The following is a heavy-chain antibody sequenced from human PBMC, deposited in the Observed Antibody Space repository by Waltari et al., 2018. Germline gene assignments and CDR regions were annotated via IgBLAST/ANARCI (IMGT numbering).Heavy chain of an antibody. CDR2: LDPEDGQA. CDR3: AAALGGGISASRPFHF. D-gene: IGHD3-10*01. V-gene: IGHV1-69-2*01. CDR1: GDTFTDNY. Sequence: EVQLPQSGAEVKKPGTPVKISCKVSGDTFTDNYIHWIQQAPGKGLQWMGLLDPEDGQAVYAEKFQCRVTMTAETSIHTAYMELTSLTSEDTAFYYCAAALGGGISASRPFHFWGQGTMITVSS. J-gene: IGHJ3*01.